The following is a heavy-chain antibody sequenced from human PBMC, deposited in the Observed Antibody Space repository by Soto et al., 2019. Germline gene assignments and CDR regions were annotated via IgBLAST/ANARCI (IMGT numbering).Heavy chain of an antibody. CDR3: ARTPPLYSITWYQEFDY. J-gene: IGHJ4*02. V-gene: IGHV5-51*01. D-gene: IGHD6-13*01. CDR1: GYSFTNYW. CDR2: IFPGDSDT. Sequence: GESLKISCKGSGYSFTNYWIAWVRQMPGKGLEWMGLIFPGDSDTRYSPSFQGQVTISADKSINTAYLHWSRLKASDTAMYYCARTPPLYSITWYQEFDYWGRGTLVTVSS.